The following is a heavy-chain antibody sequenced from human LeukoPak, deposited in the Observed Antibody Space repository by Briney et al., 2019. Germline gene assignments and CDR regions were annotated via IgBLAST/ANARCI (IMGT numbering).Heavy chain of an antibody. Sequence: SEPLSLPCAFSGGSITGHYWNWIRQTPGMRLEWIGYTSYSRTTIYNPYFKGRAAMSIDTSKNQLYLNLTSVTATDTAVYYCAKLGHSDGWYLGAFDIWGQGTTVVVSS. J-gene: IGHJ3*02. CDR3: AKLGHSDGWYLGAFDI. CDR1: GGSITGHY. D-gene: IGHD6-19*01. V-gene: IGHV4-59*08. CDR2: TSYSRTT.